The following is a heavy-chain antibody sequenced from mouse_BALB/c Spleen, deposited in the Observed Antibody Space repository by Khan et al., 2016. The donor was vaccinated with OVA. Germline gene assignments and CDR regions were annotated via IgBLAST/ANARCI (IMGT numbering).Heavy chain of an antibody. J-gene: IGHJ2*01. CDR2: ISSGGSYT. CDR1: GITFSRYS. Sequence: EVELVESGGGLVKPGGSLKLSCVASGITFSRYSMSWVRQTPAKRLEWVASISSGGSYTYYPDSVTGRFTLSRDNAENTLYLQMRSLRSEDTAIYYCARHEDYYGSRPYFDYWGQGTTLTVSS. CDR3: ARHEDYYGSRPYFDY. D-gene: IGHD1-1*01. V-gene: IGHV5-9-3*01.